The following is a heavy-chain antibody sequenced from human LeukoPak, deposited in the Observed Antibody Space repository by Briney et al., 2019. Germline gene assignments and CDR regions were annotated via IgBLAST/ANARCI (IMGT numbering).Heavy chain of an antibody. V-gene: IGHV3-21*01. CDR2: ISSSSSYI. J-gene: IGHJ4*02. CDR1: GFTFSSYS. D-gene: IGHD5-12*01. CDR3: ERGQLDSGSDLTPFYFDY. Sequence: GGSLRLSCAASGFTFSSYSMSWVRQAPGKGLEWVSSISSSSSYIYYADSVKGRFTISRDNAKNSLYLQMNSLRAEDTAVYYCERGQLDSGSDLTPFYFDYWGQGTLVPVSS.